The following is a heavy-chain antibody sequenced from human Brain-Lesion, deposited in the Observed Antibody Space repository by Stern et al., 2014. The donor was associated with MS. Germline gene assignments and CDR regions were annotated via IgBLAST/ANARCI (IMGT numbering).Heavy chain of an antibody. V-gene: IGHV3-9*01. CDR2: ISWNSGTI. Sequence: EVQLVQSGGDLVQPGRSLRLSCAAFGFTFDDYAMHWVRQAPGKGLKWVAGISWNSGTIGYADSVKGRFTTSRDNAYSSLYLQMNSLRPEDTALYYCARDITGSSAYFAYWGQGTLVTVSS. CDR3: ARDITGSSAYFAY. J-gene: IGHJ4*02. D-gene: IGHD1-14*01. CDR1: GFTFDDYA.